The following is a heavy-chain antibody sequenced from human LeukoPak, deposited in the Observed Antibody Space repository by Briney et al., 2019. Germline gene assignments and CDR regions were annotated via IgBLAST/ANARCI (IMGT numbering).Heavy chain of an antibody. CDR2: ISSGSSTI. CDR3: ARELYGDYFFDY. CDR1: GFTFSTYS. D-gene: IGHD4-17*01. J-gene: IGHJ4*02. V-gene: IGHV3-48*04. Sequence: GGSLRLSCAASGFTFSTYSMNWVRQAPGKGLEWVSYISSGSSTIYYADSVKGRFTISRDYAKNSLYLQMNSLRAEDTAVYYCARELYGDYFFDYWGQGTLVTVSS.